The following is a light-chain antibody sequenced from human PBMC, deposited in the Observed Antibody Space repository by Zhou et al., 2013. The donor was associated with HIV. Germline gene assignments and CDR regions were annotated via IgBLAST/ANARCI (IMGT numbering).Light chain of an antibody. CDR1: QTLSGY. CDR3: QHQGA. CDR2: CI. V-gene: IGKV3-20*01. Sequence: EIVLTQSPATLSLSPGERATLSCRASQTLSGYLAWYQQKPGQASPPRHLWCIQAGPLASQTASVAVGLGQTSLSPSTDWSLKYFAVYYCQHQGAFGQGTKVELK. J-gene: IGKJ1*01.